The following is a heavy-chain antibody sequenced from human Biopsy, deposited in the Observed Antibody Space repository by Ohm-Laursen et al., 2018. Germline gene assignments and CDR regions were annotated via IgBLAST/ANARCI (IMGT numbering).Heavy chain of an antibody. CDR2: IKEDGSDN. D-gene: IGHD3-16*01. CDR1: GFMFSASW. Sequence: SLRLSCSASGFMFSASWMSWVRQAPGKGLEWVANIKEDGSDNFYVDSVKGRFTISRDNAKKSLYLQMNSLRAEDTAVYYCARDGAGGGAYDIWGQGTMVTVSS. CDR3: ARDGAGGGAYDI. J-gene: IGHJ3*02. V-gene: IGHV3-7*01.